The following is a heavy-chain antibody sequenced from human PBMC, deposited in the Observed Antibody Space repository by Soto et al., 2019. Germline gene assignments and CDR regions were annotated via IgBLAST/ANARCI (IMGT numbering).Heavy chain of an antibody. Sequence: PSETLSLTCTVSGGSIGNVDYYWSWIRQPPGKGLEWIGYIFHLGTTDYNPSLKNRINLSIDTSKNQFSLNLTSVTAADTAVYYCATITIFGVVPNYFDYWGQGTLVTVSS. CDR1: GGSIGNVDYY. V-gene: IGHV4-30-4*01. CDR3: ATITIFGVVPNYFDY. CDR2: IFHLGTT. J-gene: IGHJ4*02. D-gene: IGHD3-3*01.